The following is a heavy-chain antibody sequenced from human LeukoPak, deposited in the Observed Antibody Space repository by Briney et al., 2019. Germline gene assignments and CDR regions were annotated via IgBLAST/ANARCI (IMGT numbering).Heavy chain of an antibody. J-gene: IGHJ4*02. D-gene: IGHD3-22*01. CDR1: GGTFSSYA. CDR3: ARDLFFDSSGYDY. CDR2: IIPILGIA. Sequence: ASVMVSCKASGGTFSSYAISWVRQAPGQGLEWMGRIIPILGIANYAQKFQGRVTITADKSTSTAYMELSSLRSEDTAVYYCARDLFFDSSGYDYWGQGTLVTVSS. V-gene: IGHV1-69*04.